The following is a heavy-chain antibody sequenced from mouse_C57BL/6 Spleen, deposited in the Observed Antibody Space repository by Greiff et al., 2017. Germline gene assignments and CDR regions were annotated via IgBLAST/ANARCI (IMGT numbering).Heavy chain of an antibody. CDR3: ARAYGNYVHFDY. V-gene: IGHV1-82*01. Sequence: VQLQQSGPELVKPGASVKISCKASGYAFSSSWMNWVKQRPGKGLEWIGRIYPGDGDTNYNGKFKGKATLTADKSSSTAYMQLSSLTSEDSAVYFCARAYGNYVHFDYWGQGTTLTVSS. D-gene: IGHD2-1*01. CDR2: IYPGDGDT. CDR1: GYAFSSSW. J-gene: IGHJ2*01.